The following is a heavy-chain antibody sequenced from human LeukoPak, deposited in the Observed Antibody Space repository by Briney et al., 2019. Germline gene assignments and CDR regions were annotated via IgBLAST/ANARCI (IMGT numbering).Heavy chain of an antibody. D-gene: IGHD6-13*01. CDR3: AREESGSSSWLKNWFDP. V-gene: IGHV3-48*03. CDR1: GFTFSSYE. Sequence: GGSLRLSCAASGFTFSSYEMNWVRQAPGKGLEWVSYISSSGSTIYYADSVKGRFTISRDNAKSSLYLQMNSLRAEDTAVYYCAREESGSSSWLKNWFDPWGQGTLVTVSS. J-gene: IGHJ5*02. CDR2: ISSSGSTI.